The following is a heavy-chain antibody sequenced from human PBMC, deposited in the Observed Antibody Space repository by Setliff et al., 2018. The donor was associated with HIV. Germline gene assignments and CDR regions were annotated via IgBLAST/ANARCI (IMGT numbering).Heavy chain of an antibody. J-gene: IGHJ6*03. Sequence: SETLSLTCTVSGDSISRGAYYWSWIRQPAEKGLEWIGRVHANGDTSYNPSLRSRVIISLDTAKNQFPLTLVSVTTADTALYYCARCPSNHLTEAGKKAFYYYYMDVWGKGTTVTVSS. CDR2: VHANGDT. D-gene: IGHD6-13*01. V-gene: IGHV4-61*02. CDR1: GDSISRGAYY. CDR3: ARCPSNHLTEAGKKAFYYYYMDV.